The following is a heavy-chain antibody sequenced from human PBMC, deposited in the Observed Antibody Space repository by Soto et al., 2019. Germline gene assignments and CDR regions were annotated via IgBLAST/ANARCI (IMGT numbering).Heavy chain of an antibody. CDR2: IWYYGSNK. Sequence: QVQLVESGGGVVQPGRSLRLSCAASGFTFSRYGMHWVRQAPGKGLEWVAVIWYYGSNKYYADSVKGRFTISRDNSKNTLYLQMNSLRAEDTAVYYCAREGQQLSPGYWGQGTLVTVSS. CDR1: GFTFSRYG. CDR3: AREGQQLSPGY. V-gene: IGHV3-33*01. D-gene: IGHD6-13*01. J-gene: IGHJ4*02.